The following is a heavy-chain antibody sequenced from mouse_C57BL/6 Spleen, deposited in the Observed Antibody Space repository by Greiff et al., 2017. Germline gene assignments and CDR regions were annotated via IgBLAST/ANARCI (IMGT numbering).Heavy chain of an antibody. V-gene: IGHV1-47*01. Sequence: QVQLQQSGAELVKPGASVKMSCKASGYTFTTYPIEWMKQNHGKSLEWIGNFHPYNDDTKYNEKFKGKATLTVEKSSSTVYVELSRLTSDDSAVYYCAVIYGNSGWYAMDYWGQGTSVTVSS. CDR3: AVIYGNSGWYAMDY. J-gene: IGHJ4*01. CDR1: GYTFTTYP. CDR2: FHPYNDDT. D-gene: IGHD2-1*01.